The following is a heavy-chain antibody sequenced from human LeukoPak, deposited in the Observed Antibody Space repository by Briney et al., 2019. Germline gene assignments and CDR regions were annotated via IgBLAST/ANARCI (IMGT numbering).Heavy chain of an antibody. D-gene: IGHD5-12*01. V-gene: IGHV4-30-2*01. CDR1: GGSISSGGFS. CDR2: IYHSGST. J-gene: IGHJ4*02. Sequence: SETLSLTCAVSGGSISSGGFSWSWIRQPRGRGLEWIGYIYHSGSTYYNPSLKSRVTISVDRSKNQFSLKLSSVSAADTAVYDCARYSGFNYADYWGQGTLVTVSS. CDR3: ARYSGFNYADY.